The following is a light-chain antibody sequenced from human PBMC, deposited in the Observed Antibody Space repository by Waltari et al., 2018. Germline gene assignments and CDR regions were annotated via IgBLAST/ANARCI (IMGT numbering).Light chain of an antibody. CDR1: SSNVGTYKY. J-gene: IGLJ1*01. CDR2: DVY. Sequence: QSALTQPRSVSGSPGQSVTISCTGTSSNVGTYKYVSWYQQHPGKAPRLIISDVYKRPSGVPDRFSGSKSGNTASLTISGLQAEDEADYYCCSYAGSYTYVFGSVTEVTVL. CDR3: CSYAGSYTYV. V-gene: IGLV2-11*01.